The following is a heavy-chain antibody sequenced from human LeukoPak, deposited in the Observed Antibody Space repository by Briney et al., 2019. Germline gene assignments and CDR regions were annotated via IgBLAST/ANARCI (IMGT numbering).Heavy chain of an antibody. V-gene: IGHV1-69*05. D-gene: IGHD6-13*01. Sequence: SVKVSCKASGGTFSSYAISWVRQAPGQGLEWMGGIIPIFGTANYAQKFQGRVTITTDESTSTAYMELSSLRSEDTAVYYCAREIIGIAAAVVTGPYNWFDPWGQGTLVTVSS. CDR2: IIPIFGTA. J-gene: IGHJ5*02. CDR1: GGTFSSYA. CDR3: AREIIGIAAAVVTGPYNWFDP.